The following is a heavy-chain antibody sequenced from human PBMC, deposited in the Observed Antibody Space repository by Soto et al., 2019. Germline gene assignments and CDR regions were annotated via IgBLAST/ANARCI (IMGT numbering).Heavy chain of an antibody. CDR2: ISSSGTSI. Sequence: GGSLRLSCAASGFTLNDFHMDWIRQAPGQGLEWLCYISSSGTSIYYADSVKGRFTISRNTAKNSLYLQMNSLRVVDTAVYYCAREEVPVGYYDYGMDVWGQGTTVTVSS. CDR1: GFTLNDFH. V-gene: IGHV3-11*01. J-gene: IGHJ6*02. CDR3: AREEVPVGYYDYGMDV.